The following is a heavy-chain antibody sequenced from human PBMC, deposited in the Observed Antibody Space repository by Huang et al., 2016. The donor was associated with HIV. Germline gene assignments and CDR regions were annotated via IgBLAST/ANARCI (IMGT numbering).Heavy chain of an antibody. Sequence: QLQLQESGPGLVRPSETLSLICTVSGGSITDSNYYWGWIRQPPGKGLEWIGSIYYSGDTDYNPSLKSRVTMSVDTSKNRLSLDISSVAVADTAIYYCARHFGSWSGYFDSWGQGTLVPVSS. V-gene: IGHV4-39*01. D-gene: IGHD3-10*01. CDR3: ARHFGSWSGYFDS. J-gene: IGHJ4*02. CDR1: GGSITDSNYY. CDR2: IYYSGDT.